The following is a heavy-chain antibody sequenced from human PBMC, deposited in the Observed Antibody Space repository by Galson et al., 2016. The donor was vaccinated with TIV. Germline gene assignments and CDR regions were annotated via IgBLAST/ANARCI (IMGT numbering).Heavy chain of an antibody. CDR2: IWYDGSKE. CDR1: GFSFSTYG. V-gene: IGHV3-33*01. D-gene: IGHD6-19*01. CDR3: ARGSGWGYFDC. Sequence: SLRLSCAASGFSFSTYGMHWVRQAPGKGLEWVANIWYDGSKEYYDESVKGRFSISRDNPKKILFLQMNSLTVEDTAVYYCARGSGWGYFDCWGQGTLVTVSS. J-gene: IGHJ4*02.